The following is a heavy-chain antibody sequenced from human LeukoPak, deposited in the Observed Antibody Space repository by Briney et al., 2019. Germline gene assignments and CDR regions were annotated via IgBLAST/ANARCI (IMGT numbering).Heavy chain of an antibody. J-gene: IGHJ5*02. V-gene: IGHV1-69*04. D-gene: IGHD6-6*01. CDR2: VILIRGIA. CDR1: AGTFTCYA. CDR3: ARDETAARRFDP. Sequence: SVKLSCNGSAGTFTCYAIGMVRHRPGQGLERMGRVILIRGIANYAQKFQGRVTITTDKSTCTAYMELSMLRSEDTAVYYCARDETAARRFDPWGQGTLVTVSS.